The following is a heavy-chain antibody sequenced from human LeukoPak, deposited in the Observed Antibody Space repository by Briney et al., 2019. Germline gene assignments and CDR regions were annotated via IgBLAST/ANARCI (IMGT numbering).Heavy chain of an antibody. D-gene: IGHD4-17*01. V-gene: IGHV3-7*01. J-gene: IGHJ4*02. CDR1: GFTFSSYW. Sequence: TGGSLRLSCAASGFTFSSYWMSWVRQAPGKGLEWVANIKQDGSEKYYADSVKGRFTISRDNSKNTLYLQMDSLRAEDTAVYYCAKAGNYGDYAYYFDYWGQGTLVTVSS. CDR3: AKAGNYGDYAYYFDY. CDR2: IKQDGSEK.